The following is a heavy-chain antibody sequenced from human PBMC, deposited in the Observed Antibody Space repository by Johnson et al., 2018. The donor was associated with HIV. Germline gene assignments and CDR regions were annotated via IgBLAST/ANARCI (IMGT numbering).Heavy chain of an antibody. CDR2: INWNVGST. Sequence: VQLVESGGGVVRPGGSLRLSCAASGFTFDDYGMSLVRQAPGKGLECVSGINWNVGSTGYADSVKGRFTISRDNAKNSLYLQMNSLRAEDTSLYYWARSVGYYESSAYYYVDAFDIWGQGKMVTVSS. CDR1: GFTFDDYG. CDR3: ARSVGYYESSAYYYVDAFDI. D-gene: IGHD3-22*01. J-gene: IGHJ3*02. V-gene: IGHV3-20*04.